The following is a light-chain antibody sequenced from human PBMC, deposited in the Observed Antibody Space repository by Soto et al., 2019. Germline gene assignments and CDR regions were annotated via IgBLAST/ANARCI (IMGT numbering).Light chain of an antibody. V-gene: IGKV4-1*01. J-gene: IGKJ1*01. CDR3: QQYYRTPAT. CDR2: WAA. Sequence: DIVTTQSPDSLAVSLGERAAINCKSSQSVLYSSDNKNYLAWYQQKPGQSPKLLIYWAATRESGVPDRFSGSGSGTDFTLTISSLQAEDVAVYYCQQYYRTPATFGQGTKVDIK. CDR1: QSVLYSSDNKNY.